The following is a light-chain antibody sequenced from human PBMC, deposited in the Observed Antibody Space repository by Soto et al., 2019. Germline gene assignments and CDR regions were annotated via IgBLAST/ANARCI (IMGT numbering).Light chain of an antibody. Sequence: QSALTQPPSASGSPGQSVTISCTGTSSDIVGYNFVSWYQHHPGKAPKLIIYEVTKRPSGVPDRFSGSKSGNTASLTVSGLQAEDEADYYCSSCAGSTNPYVFGTGTKLTV. J-gene: IGLJ1*01. CDR2: EVT. CDR3: SSCAGSTNPYV. V-gene: IGLV2-8*01. CDR1: SSDIVGYNF.